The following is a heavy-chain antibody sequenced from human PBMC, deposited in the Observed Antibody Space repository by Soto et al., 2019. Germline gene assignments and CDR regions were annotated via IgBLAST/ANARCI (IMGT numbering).Heavy chain of an antibody. CDR2: IYYSGST. V-gene: IGHV4-59*05. CDR1: GFTFSSYSMN. D-gene: IGHD6-19*01. J-gene: IGHJ6*02. CDR3: ARIAVAGTYYYYYGMDV. Sequence: TGGSLRLSCAASGFTFSSYSMNWVRQAPGKGLEWIGSIYYSGSTYYNPSLKSRVTISVDTSKNQFSLKLSSVTAADTAVYYCARIAVAGTYYYYYGMDVWGQGTTVTVSS.